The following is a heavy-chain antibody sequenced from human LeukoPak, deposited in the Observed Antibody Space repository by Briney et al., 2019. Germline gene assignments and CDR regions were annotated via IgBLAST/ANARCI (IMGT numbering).Heavy chain of an antibody. CDR2: ISGSGGTT. Sequence: GGSLRLSCAASGFTFSSYSMNWVRQAPGKGLEWVSGISGSGGTTYYADSVKGRFTISRDKSKNTLYLQMNSLRAEDTAVYHCAKDWDYGRYQFDYWGQGTLVTVSS. D-gene: IGHD4/OR15-4a*01. V-gene: IGHV3-23*01. J-gene: IGHJ4*02. CDR1: GFTFSSYS. CDR3: AKDWDYGRYQFDY.